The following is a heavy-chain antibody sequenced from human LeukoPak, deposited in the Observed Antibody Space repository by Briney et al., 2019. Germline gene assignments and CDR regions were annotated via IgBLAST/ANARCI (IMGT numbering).Heavy chain of an antibody. Sequence: GGSLRLSCAASGFTVSSNYMSWVRQAPGKGLEWVSVIYSGGSTYYADSVKGRFTISRDNSKNTLYLQMNSLRAEDTAVYYCAKFGKVISLGYFDYWGQGTLVTVSS. J-gene: IGHJ4*02. CDR3: AKFGKVISLGYFDY. D-gene: IGHD3-10*01. V-gene: IGHV3-53*01. CDR1: GFTVSSNY. CDR2: IYSGGST.